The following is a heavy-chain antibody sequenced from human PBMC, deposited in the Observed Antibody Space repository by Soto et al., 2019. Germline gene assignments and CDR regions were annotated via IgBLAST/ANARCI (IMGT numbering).Heavy chain of an antibody. D-gene: IGHD3-10*01. V-gene: IGHV4-34*01. CDR3: ARGGDYYGSGRPIYYYYYGMDV. Sequence: KTSETLSLTCAVYGGSFSGYYWSWIRQPPGKGLEWIGEINHSGSTNYNPSLKSRVTISVDTSKNQFSLKLSSVTAADTAVYYCARGGDYYGSGRPIYYYYYGMDVWGQGTTVTVS. CDR1: GGSFSGYY. CDR2: INHSGST. J-gene: IGHJ6*02.